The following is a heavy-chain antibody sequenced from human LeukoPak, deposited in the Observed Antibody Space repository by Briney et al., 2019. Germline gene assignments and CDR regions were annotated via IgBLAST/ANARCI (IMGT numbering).Heavy chain of an antibody. CDR3: ARGRFGELSVATFDI. CDR2: IWYDGTNK. D-gene: IGHD3-10*01. V-gene: IGHV3-33*01. J-gene: IGHJ3*02. CDR1: GFTFNNYG. Sequence: PGRSLRLSCAASGFTFNNYGMHWVRQAPGKGLEWVVLIWYDGTNKYYGDSVKGRFTISRDISKNTLYLQMNSLRAEDTAVYYCARGRFGELSVATFDIWGQGTMVTVSS.